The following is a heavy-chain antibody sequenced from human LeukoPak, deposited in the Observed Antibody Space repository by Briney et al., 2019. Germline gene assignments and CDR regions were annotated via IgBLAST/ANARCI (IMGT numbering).Heavy chain of an antibody. V-gene: IGHV1-2*02. CDR2: INPNSGGT. J-gene: IGHJ4*02. Sequence: ASVKVSCKASGYTFTGYYMHWVRQAPGQGLEWMGWINPNSGGTNYAQKFQGRVTMTRDTSTSTVYMELSSLRSEDTAVYYCARCGEPSYDILTGYSRFDYWGQGTLVTVSS. CDR3: ARCGEPSYDILTGYSRFDY. CDR1: GYTFTGYY. D-gene: IGHD3-9*01.